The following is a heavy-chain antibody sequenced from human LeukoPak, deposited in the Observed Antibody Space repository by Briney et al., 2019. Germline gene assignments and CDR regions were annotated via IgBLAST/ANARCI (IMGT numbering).Heavy chain of an antibody. J-gene: IGHJ4*02. CDR1: GFTFSSNA. CDR2: ISGSGATT. CDR3: AKVSWLGTLPSYHFDS. D-gene: IGHD6-19*01. V-gene: IGHV3-23*01. Sequence: PGGSLRLSCAASGFTFSSNAMSWVRQALGKGLEWVSAISGSGATTYYAASVKGRFTISRDNSKNTADLHMNSLRAEDTAVYYCAKVSWLGTLPSYHFDSWGQGTQVTVSS.